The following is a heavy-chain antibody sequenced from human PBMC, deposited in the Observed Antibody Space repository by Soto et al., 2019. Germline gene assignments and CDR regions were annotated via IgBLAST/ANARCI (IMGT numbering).Heavy chain of an antibody. V-gene: IGHV1-46*03. D-gene: IGHD6-19*01. CDR3: ARDRNLDTSAWARDY. CDR1: GYTFTSHY. J-gene: IGHJ4*02. CDR2: INANSGTT. Sequence: QVQLVQSGAEVKKPGAAVEVSCKASGYTFTSHYVHWVRQAPGQGLEWLGLINANSGTTSYAQKFQGRVTMTRDTSTSTVYMELSSLRFEDTAVYYCARDRNLDTSAWARDYWGLGTLVTVSS.